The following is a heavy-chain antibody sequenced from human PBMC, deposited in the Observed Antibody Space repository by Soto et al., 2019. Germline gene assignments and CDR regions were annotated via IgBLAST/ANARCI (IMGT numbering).Heavy chain of an antibody. D-gene: IGHD2-15*01. CDR2: ISGSGGST. Sequence: PGGSLRLSCAASGFTFSSYAMSWARQAPGKGLEWVSAISGSGGSTYYADSVKGRFTISRDNSKNTLYLQMNSLRAEDTAVYYCAKLPRYCSGGSCYSSTVYWGQGTLVTVSS. J-gene: IGHJ4*02. CDR1: GFTFSSYA. V-gene: IGHV3-23*01. CDR3: AKLPRYCSGGSCYSSTVY.